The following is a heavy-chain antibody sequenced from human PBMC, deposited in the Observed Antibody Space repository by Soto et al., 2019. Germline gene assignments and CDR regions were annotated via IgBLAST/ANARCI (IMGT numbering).Heavy chain of an antibody. CDR1: GGSISSYY. V-gene: IGHV4-59*01. CDR2: IYYSGST. J-gene: IGHJ4*02. D-gene: IGHD5-12*01. Sequence: QVQLQESGPGLVKPSETLSLTCTVSGGSISSYYWSWIRQPPGKGLEWIGYIYYSGSTNYNPSLKSRVTISVDTSKNQFSLKPSSVTAEDTAVYYCAREVRGYSGYALEYWGQGTLVTVSS. CDR3: AREVRGYSGYALEY.